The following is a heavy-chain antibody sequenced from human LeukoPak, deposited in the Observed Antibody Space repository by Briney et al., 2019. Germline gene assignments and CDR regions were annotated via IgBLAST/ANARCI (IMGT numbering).Heavy chain of an antibody. CDR2: ISPYNGDT. J-gene: IGHJ4*02. CDR1: GYTFTTYG. CDR3: ARDGAVAAVFDH. D-gene: IGHD6-19*01. V-gene: IGHV1-18*01. Sequence: ASVKVSCKASGYTFTTYGVTWVRQAPGQGLEWMGWISPYNGDTNYAQNLQGRVTLTTDTSTSTAYMELRSLRSDDTAVYYCARDGAVAAVFDHWGQGTLVTVSS.